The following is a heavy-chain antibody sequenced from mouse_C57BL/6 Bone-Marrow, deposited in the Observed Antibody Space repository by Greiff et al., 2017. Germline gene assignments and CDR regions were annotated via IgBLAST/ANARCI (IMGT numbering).Heavy chain of an antibody. Sequence: VQLQQPGAELVRPGTSVKLSCKASGYTFTSYWMHWVKQRPGQGLEWIGVIDPSDSYTNYNQKFKGKATLTVDTSSRTAYMQLSSLTSEDSAVYYCAGGSSLDYWGQGTSVTVSS. D-gene: IGHD3-2*02. CDR1: GYTFTSYW. V-gene: IGHV1-59*01. CDR2: IDPSDSYT. J-gene: IGHJ4*01. CDR3: AGGSSLDY.